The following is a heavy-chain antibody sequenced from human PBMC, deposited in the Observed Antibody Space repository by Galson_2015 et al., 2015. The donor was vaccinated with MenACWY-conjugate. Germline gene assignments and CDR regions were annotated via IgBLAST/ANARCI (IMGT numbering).Heavy chain of an antibody. V-gene: IGHV3-23*01. CDR1: QFTFNNYA. J-gene: IGHJ4*02. CDR3: ANGCSISSCSPLDY. Sequence: LRLSCSASQFTFNNYAMIWVRQAPGKGLEWVSTINPSGGSTWYADSVKGRFSISRDNSNNMLYLQMNSLRADDTAVYYCANGCSISSCSPLDYWGQGTLVSVSS. D-gene: IGHD2-2*01. CDR2: INPSGGST.